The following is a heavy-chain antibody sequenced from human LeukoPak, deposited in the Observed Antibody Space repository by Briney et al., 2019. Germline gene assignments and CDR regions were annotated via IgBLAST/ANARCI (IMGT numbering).Heavy chain of an antibody. J-gene: IGHJ4*02. Sequence: GGSLRLSCAASGFTFSSYSMNWVRQAPGKGLEWVAVISYDGSNKYYADSVKGRFIISRDNSKNTLYLQMNSLRAEDTAVYYCARSRTWLVFDYWGQGTLVTVSS. CDR3: ARSRTWLVFDY. V-gene: IGHV3-30*03. CDR2: ISYDGSNK. CDR1: GFTFSSYS. D-gene: IGHD3-22*01.